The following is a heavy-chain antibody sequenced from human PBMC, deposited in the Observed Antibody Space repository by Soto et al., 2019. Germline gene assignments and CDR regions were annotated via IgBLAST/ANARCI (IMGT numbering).Heavy chain of an antibody. Sequence: SETLSLTCAVYGGFFSGYYWSWIRQPPGKGLEWIGEINHSGSTNYNPSLKSRVTISVDTSKNQLSLKLSSVTAADTAVYYCARAQSIRGVIIVPYYFDYWGQGTLVTVSS. V-gene: IGHV4-34*01. CDR1: GGFFSGYY. CDR3: ARAQSIRGVIIVPYYFDY. J-gene: IGHJ4*02. D-gene: IGHD3-10*01. CDR2: INHSGST.